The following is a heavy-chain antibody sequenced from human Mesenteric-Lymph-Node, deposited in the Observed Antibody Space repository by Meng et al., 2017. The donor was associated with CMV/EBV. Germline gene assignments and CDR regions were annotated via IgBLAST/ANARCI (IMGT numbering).Heavy chain of an antibody. Sequence: GESLKISCAASGFTFGSYWMSWVRQAPGKGLEWVANIKQDGSEKYYVDSVKGRFTISRDNAKNSLYLQMNSLRAEDTAVYYCARANRQLGSWGYWGQGTLVTVSS. J-gene: IGHJ4*02. D-gene: IGHD6-13*01. V-gene: IGHV3-7*01. CDR3: ARANRQLGSWGY. CDR1: GFTFGSYW. CDR2: IKQDGSEK.